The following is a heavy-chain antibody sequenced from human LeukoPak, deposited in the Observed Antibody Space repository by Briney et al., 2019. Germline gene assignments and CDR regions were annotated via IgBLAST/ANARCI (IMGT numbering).Heavy chain of an antibody. CDR2: IIPIFGTA. Sequence: ASVKVSCKASGGTFSSYAISWVRQAPGQGLEWMGGIIPIFGTANYAQKFQGRVTITADESTSTAYMELSSLRSEDTAVYYCARESKRYCSSTGCNGYWGQGTLVTVSS. V-gene: IGHV1-69*13. CDR1: GGTFSSYA. J-gene: IGHJ4*02. CDR3: ARESKRYCSSTGCNGY. D-gene: IGHD2-2*01.